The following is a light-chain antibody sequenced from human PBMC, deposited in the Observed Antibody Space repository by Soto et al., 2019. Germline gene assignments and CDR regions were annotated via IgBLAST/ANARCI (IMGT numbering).Light chain of an antibody. CDR1: QGISSY. V-gene: IGKV1-9*01. CDR2: SAS. Sequence: DIQLTQSPSFLSASVGDRVTITCRASQGISSYLAWYQQKPGKAPKLLIYSASTLQSGVPSRFSGSGSGTEFTLTISSLQPADFATYYCQQLNTYFYTFGQGTKLEIK. CDR3: QQLNTYFYT. J-gene: IGKJ2*01.